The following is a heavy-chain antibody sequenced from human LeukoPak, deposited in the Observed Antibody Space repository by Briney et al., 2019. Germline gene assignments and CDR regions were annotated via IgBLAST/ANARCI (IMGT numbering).Heavy chain of an antibody. CDR1: GASISSGSYY. V-gene: IGHV4-61*02. Sequence: SETLSLTCTVSGASISSGSYYWSWIRQPAGKGLEWIGRIYTSGSTNYNPSLKSRVTISVDTSKNQFSLKLSSVTAADTAVYYCARTTEGGYSYGYFYYYYMDVWGKGTTVTISS. CDR3: ARTTEGGYSYGYFYYYYMDV. J-gene: IGHJ6*03. CDR2: IYTSGST. D-gene: IGHD5-18*01.